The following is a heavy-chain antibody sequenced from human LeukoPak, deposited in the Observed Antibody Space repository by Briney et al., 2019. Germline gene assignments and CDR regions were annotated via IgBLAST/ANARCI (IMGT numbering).Heavy chain of an antibody. Sequence: PGGSLRLSCAASGFTFSSSAMTWVRQAPEKGLEWVSTLSGSGDSTYYADSVKGRFTISRDNAKNSLYLQMNSLRAEDTAVYYCARDQDGYSYWDYWGQGTLVTVSS. CDR2: LSGSGDST. CDR1: GFTFSSSA. D-gene: IGHD5-18*01. J-gene: IGHJ4*02. CDR3: ARDQDGYSYWDY. V-gene: IGHV3-21*01.